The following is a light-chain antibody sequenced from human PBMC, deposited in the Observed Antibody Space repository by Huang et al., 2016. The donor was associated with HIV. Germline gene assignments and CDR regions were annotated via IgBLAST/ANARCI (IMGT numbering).Light chain of an antibody. Sequence: EIVITQSPPSLTVAAGGPAPIACRSSQRHLHRIGRNYVDWYRQKPGQSPQLLIHLASSLASGVPDRFSGSGSGTNFSLKIDRVEAEDTGMYYCMQSLQIPYTFGQGTKVEIK. CDR2: LAS. CDR3: MQSLQIPYT. CDR1: QRHLHRIGRNY. J-gene: IGKJ2*01. V-gene: IGKV2-28*01.